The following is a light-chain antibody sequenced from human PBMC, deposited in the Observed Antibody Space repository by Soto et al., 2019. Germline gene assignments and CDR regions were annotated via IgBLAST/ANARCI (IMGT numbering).Light chain of an antibody. Sequence: QSALTQPASVSGSPGQSISISCTGTSSDVGGYNYVSWYQQQPGKAPKLMIYEVSSRPSGVSDRFSGSKSGNTASLTISGVQAEDEADYYCSSYTSSTPYVFGTGTKVTVL. CDR1: SSDVGGYNY. V-gene: IGLV2-14*01. CDR2: EVS. J-gene: IGLJ1*01. CDR3: SSYTSSTPYV.